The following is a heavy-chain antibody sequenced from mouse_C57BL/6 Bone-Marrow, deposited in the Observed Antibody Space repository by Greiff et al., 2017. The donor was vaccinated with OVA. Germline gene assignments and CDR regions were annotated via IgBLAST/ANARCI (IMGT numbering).Heavy chain of an antibody. Sequence: EVKLMESGGGLVKPGGSLKLSCAASGFTFSSYAMSWVRQTPEKRLEWVATTSDGGSYTYYPDNVKGRFTISRDNAKNNLYLQMSHLKSEDTAMYYCAREIITRYYAMDYWGQGTSVTVSS. CDR2: TSDGGSYT. V-gene: IGHV5-4*01. CDR1: GFTFSSYA. CDR3: AREIITRYYAMDY. D-gene: IGHD1-2*01. J-gene: IGHJ4*01.